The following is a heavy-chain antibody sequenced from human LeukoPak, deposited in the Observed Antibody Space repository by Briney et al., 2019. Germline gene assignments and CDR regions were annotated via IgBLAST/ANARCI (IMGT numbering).Heavy chain of an antibody. CDR3: ARDNRVVPAARAQGVNWVLDY. V-gene: IGHV4-61*02. Sequence: PSQTLSLTCTVSGGSISSGSYYWSWIRQPAGKGLEWIGRIYTSGSTNYNPSLKSRVTISVDTSKNQFSLKLSSVTAADTAVYYCARDNRVVPAARAQGVNWVLDYWGQGTLVTVSS. D-gene: IGHD2-2*01. J-gene: IGHJ4*02. CDR1: GGSISSGSYY. CDR2: IYTSGST.